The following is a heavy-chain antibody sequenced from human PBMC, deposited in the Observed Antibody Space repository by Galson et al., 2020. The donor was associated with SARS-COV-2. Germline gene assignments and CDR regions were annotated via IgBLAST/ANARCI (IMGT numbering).Heavy chain of an antibody. D-gene: IGHD6-25*01. CDR3: ARDGAEANFSPYYFQY. CDR2: ISSTSSYI. J-gene: IGHJ4*02. Sequence: GGSLRLSCTASKFSFSNYAMSWVRQAPGKGLDWVSSISSTSSYIYYADSVKGRFTISRDNSKNTLYLQMNSLRAEDTAVYYCARDGAEANFSPYYFQYWGQGALVTVSS. CDR1: KFSFSNYA. V-gene: IGHV3-23*01.